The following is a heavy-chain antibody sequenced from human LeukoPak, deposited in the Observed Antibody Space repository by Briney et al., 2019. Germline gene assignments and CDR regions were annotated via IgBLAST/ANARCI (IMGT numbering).Heavy chain of an antibody. J-gene: IGHJ5*02. CDR1: GFTFSSYS. Sequence: PGGSLRLSCAASGFTFSSYSMNWVRQAPGKGLEWVAVISYDGSNKYYADSVKGRFTISRDNSKNTLYLQMNSLRAEDTAVYYCASSYYDFWSGYLGNWFDPWGQGTLVTVSS. D-gene: IGHD3-3*01. V-gene: IGHV3-30*03. CDR2: ISYDGSNK. CDR3: ASSYYDFWSGYLGNWFDP.